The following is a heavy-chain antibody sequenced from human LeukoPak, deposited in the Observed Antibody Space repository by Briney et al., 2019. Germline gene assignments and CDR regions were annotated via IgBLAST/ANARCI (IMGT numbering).Heavy chain of an antibody. CDR1: GYTFTSYA. V-gene: IGHV7-4-1*02. CDR2: INTNTGNP. D-gene: IGHD6-19*01. J-gene: IGHJ3*02. CDR3: ARDYTGGYSSGWYPADAFDI. Sequence: ASVKVSCKASGYTFTSYAMNWVRQAPGQGLEWMGWINTNTGNPTYAQGFTGRFVFSLDTSVSTAYLQISSLKAEDTAVYYCARDYTGGYSSGWYPADAFDIWGQGTMVTVSS.